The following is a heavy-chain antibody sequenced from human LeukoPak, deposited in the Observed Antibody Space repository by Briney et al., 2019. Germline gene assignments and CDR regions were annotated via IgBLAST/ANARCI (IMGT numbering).Heavy chain of an antibody. CDR2: ISYDGSNK. D-gene: IGHD6-19*01. J-gene: IGHJ4*02. Sequence: GRSLRLSCAASGFTFSSYGTHWVRQAPGKGLEWVAVISYDGSNKYYADSVKGRFTISRDNSKNTLYLQMNSLRAEDTAVYYCTTSGIWSRSGWSFDYWGQGTLVTVSS. CDR3: TTSGIWSRSGWSFDY. CDR1: GFTFSSYG. V-gene: IGHV3-30*03.